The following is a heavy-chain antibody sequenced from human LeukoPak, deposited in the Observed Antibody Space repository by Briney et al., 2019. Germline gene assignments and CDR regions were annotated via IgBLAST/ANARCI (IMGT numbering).Heavy chain of an antibody. D-gene: IGHD3-22*01. V-gene: IGHV3-21*01. CDR3: ARDRFSLYYYDSSGYYRGYFQH. Sequence: GGSLRLSCAASGFTFSSYSMNWVRQAPGKGLEWVSSISSSSSYIYYADSVKGLFTISRDNAKNSLYLQMNSLRAEDTAVYYCARDRFSLYYYDSSGYYRGYFQHWGQGTLVTVSS. CDR2: ISSSSSYI. J-gene: IGHJ1*01. CDR1: GFTFSSYS.